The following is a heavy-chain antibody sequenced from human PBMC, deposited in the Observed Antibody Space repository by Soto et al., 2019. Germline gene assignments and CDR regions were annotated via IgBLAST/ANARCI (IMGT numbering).Heavy chain of an antibody. V-gene: IGHV4-59*01. CDR3: ARNYYYYYYMDV. J-gene: IGHJ6*03. Sequence: PSETLSLTCTVSGGSISSYYWSWIRQPPGKGLEWIGYIYYSGSTNYNPSLKSRVTISVDTSKNQFSLKLSSVTAADTAVYYCARNYYYYYYMDVWGKGTTVTVSS. CDR2: IYYSGST. CDR1: GGSISSYY.